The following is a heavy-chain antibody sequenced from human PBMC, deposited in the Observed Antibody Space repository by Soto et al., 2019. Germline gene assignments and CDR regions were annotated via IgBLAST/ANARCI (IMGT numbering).Heavy chain of an antibody. CDR3: AKASPYVGGSSWYPPFDY. J-gene: IGHJ4*02. V-gene: IGHV3-23*01. CDR1: GFTFSSYA. CDR2: ISGSGGTT. Sequence: GGSLRLSCAASGFTFSSYAMSWVRQAPGKGLEWVSAISGSGGTTYYADSVKGRFTISRDNSKNTLYLQMTSLRAEDTAVHYCAKASPYVGGSSWYPPFDYWGQGTLVTVSS. D-gene: IGHD6-13*01.